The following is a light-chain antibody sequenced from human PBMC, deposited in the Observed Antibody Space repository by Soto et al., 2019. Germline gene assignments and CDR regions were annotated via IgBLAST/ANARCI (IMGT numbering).Light chain of an antibody. CDR3: QQSYSTPPWT. CDR1: QSISSY. CDR2: AAP. Sequence: DIQMTQSPSSLSASVGDRVTITCRASQSISSYLNWYQQKPGKAPKLLIYAAPTLQSGVPSRFSGSGSGTDFTLTISSLQPEDFATYSCQQSYSTPPWTFGQGTKVDI. J-gene: IGKJ1*01. V-gene: IGKV1-39*01.